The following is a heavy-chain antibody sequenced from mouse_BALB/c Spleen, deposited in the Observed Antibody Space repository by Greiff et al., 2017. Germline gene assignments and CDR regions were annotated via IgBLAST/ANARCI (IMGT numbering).Heavy chain of an antibody. CDR2: IYPGSGNT. CDR3: ARTGGSYEGFAY. CDR1: GYTFTDYY. J-gene: IGHJ3*01. V-gene: IGHV1-77*01. Sequence: QVQLQQSGAELARPGASVKLSCKASGYTFTDYYINWVKQRTGQGLEWIGEIYPGSGNTYYNEKFKGKATLTADKSSSTAYMQLSSLTSEDSAVYFGARTGGSYEGFAYWGQGTLVTVSA. D-gene: IGHD1-1*02.